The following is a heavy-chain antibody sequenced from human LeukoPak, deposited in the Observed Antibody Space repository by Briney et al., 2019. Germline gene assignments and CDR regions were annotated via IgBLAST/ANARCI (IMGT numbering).Heavy chain of an antibody. V-gene: IGHV4-30-4*08. J-gene: IGHJ5*02. CDR3: DREGYYDSSGYQLFDP. CDR2: IYYSGST. CDR1: AGSINTVDYE. D-gene: IGHD3-22*01. Sequence: SETLSPNCTVYAGSINTVDYEWSWTRQPPGKGRERIANIYYSGSTHNNQSLNTRVTLTVDTPKNQFYRKLSSVTAADTAVYYCDREGYYDSSGYQLFDPWGQGTLVTVSS.